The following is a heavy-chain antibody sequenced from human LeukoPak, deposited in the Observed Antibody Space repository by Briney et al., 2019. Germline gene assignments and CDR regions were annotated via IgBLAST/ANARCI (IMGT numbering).Heavy chain of an antibody. CDR1: GFTFSSYS. CDR2: IKEDGSEK. Sequence: QPGGSLRLSCAASGFTFSSYSMSWVRQAPGKGLEWVANIKEDGSEKSYVDSVKGRFTISRDNAKNSLYLQMNSLRAEDTAEYYCARGWGVHGYWGQGTLVTVSS. D-gene: IGHD3-10*01. CDR3: ARGWGVHGY. V-gene: IGHV3-7*05. J-gene: IGHJ4*02.